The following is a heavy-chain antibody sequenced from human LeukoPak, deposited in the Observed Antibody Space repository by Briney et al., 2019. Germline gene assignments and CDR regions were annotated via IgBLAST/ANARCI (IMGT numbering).Heavy chain of an antibody. D-gene: IGHD2-8*01. CDR1: DYSFSCYW. CDR2: IYPGDSDA. V-gene: IGHV5-51*01. Sequence: GESLNISCKGSDYSFSCYWIGWMRQMPGQVLEWMGLIYPGDSDATYSPSFQGQVTISADKSISTAYLQWRSLKASDTAMYYCARQGIVYASVDYWGQGTLVTVSS. J-gene: IGHJ4*02. CDR3: ARQGIVYASVDY.